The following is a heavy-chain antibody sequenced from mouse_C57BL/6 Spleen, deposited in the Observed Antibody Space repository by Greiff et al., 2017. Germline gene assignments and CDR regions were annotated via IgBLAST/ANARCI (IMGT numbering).Heavy chain of an antibody. CDR3: ARRSMVTPYYFDY. D-gene: IGHD2-2*01. CDR1: GYTFTSYW. J-gene: IGHJ2*01. V-gene: IGHV1-7*01. CDR2: INPSSGYT. Sequence: VQLQQSGAELAKPGASVKLSCKASGYTFTSYWMHWVKQRPGQGLEWIGYINPSSGYTKYNQKFKDKATLTADKSSSTAYMQLSSLTYEDSAVYYCARRSMVTPYYFDYWGQGTTLTVSS.